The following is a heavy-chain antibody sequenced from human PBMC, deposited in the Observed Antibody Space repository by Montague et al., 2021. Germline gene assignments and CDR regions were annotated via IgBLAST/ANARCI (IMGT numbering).Heavy chain of an antibody. Sequence: SQTLSLTCTVSGASITSNIYYWGWIRQSPGKGLEWIGSIYYSGNSFYQPSLKSRITMAVDTSKNQFSLELSSVTAADTAIYYCARVLSSWYVGWFDHWGQGTLVTVSS. J-gene: IGHJ5*02. CDR3: ARVLSSWYVGWFDH. V-gene: IGHV4-39*07. CDR2: IYYSGNS. CDR1: GASITSNIYY. D-gene: IGHD6-13*01.